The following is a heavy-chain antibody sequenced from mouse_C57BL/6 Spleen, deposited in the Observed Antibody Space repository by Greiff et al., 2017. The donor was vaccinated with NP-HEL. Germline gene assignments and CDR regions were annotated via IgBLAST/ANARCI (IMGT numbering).Heavy chain of an antibody. Sequence: EVQGVESGGGLVQPGESLKLSCESNEYEFPSHDMSWVRKTPEKRLELVAAINSDGGSTYYPDTMERRFIISRDNTKKTLYLQMSSLRSEDNALFYCARQRWFSWFAYWGQGTLVTVSA. V-gene: IGHV5-2*01. CDR1: EYEFPSHD. J-gene: IGHJ3*01. CDR2: INSDGGST. CDR3: ARQRWFSWFAY. D-gene: IGHD2-3*01.